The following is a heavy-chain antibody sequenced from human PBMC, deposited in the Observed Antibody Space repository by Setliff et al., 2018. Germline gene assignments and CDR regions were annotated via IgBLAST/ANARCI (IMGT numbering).Heavy chain of an antibody. V-gene: IGHV3-30*02. CDR1: GFIFGSFG. CDR3: AKNAPMLVRGSLGV. D-gene: IGHD3-10*01. J-gene: IGHJ6*04. Sequence: GGSLRLSCEASGFIFGSFGMYWVRQTPGKGLEWVAYIRYDGSTKYYADSVKGRFTISRDNSKNTLNLQMNGLRIDDTAVYYCAKNAPMLVRGSLGVWGTGTSVTVSS. CDR2: IRYDGSTK.